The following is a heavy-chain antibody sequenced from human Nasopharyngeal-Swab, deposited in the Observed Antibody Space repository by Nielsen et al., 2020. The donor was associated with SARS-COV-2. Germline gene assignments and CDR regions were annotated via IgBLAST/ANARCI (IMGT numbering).Heavy chain of an antibody. CDR3: ARDLPPYGDYYMDV. CDR1: GFTFSSYE. CDR2: ISSSGSTI. J-gene: IGHJ6*03. Sequence: GEALKISCAASGFTFSSYEMNWVRQAPGKGLEWVSYISSSGSTIYYADSVKGRFTISRDNAKNSLYLQMNSLRAEDTAVYYCARDLPPYGDYYMDVWGKGTTVTVSS. V-gene: IGHV3-48*03. D-gene: IGHD4-17*01.